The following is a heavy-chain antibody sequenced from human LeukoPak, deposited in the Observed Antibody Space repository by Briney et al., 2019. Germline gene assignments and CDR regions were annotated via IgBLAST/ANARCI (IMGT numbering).Heavy chain of an antibody. CDR1: GSTFSSYG. V-gene: IGHV3-48*01. D-gene: IGHD3-10*01. CDR2: ISSSSSTI. CDR3: ARDRAPPTSWYFDI. Sequence: PGGSLRLSCAASGSTFSSYGMSWVRQAPGKGLEWVSYISSSSSTIYYADSVKGRFTISRDNAKNSLYLQMNSLRAEDTAVYYCARDRAPPTSWYFDIWGRGTLVTVSS. J-gene: IGHJ2*01.